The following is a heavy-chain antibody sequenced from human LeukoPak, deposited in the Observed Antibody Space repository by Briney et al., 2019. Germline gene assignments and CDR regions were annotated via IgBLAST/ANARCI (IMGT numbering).Heavy chain of an antibody. CDR3: ARARARYGYGHYYYYMDV. J-gene: IGHJ6*03. D-gene: IGHD5-18*01. Sequence: GGTLRLSCAASGFTFSSYGMSWVRQAPGKGLEWVSAISGSGGSTYYADSVKGRFTISRDNSKNSLYLQMNSLRVEDTAVYYCARARARYGYGHYYYYMDVWGKGTTVTISS. V-gene: IGHV3-23*01. CDR1: GFTFSSYG. CDR2: ISGSGGST.